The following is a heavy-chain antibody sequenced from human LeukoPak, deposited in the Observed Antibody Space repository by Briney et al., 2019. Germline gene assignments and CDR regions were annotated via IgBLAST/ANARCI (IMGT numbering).Heavy chain of an antibody. CDR1: GFTFSSYS. CDR3: ARDPGGDCSGGSCSIYYYYYYMDV. Sequence: PGGSLRLSYAASGFTFSSYSMNWVRQAPGKGLEWVSSISSSSSYIYYADSVKGRFTISRDNAKNSLYLQMNSLRAEDTAVYYCARDPGGDCSGGSCSIYYYYYYMDVWGKGTTVTVSS. J-gene: IGHJ6*03. D-gene: IGHD2-15*01. V-gene: IGHV3-21*01. CDR2: ISSSSSYI.